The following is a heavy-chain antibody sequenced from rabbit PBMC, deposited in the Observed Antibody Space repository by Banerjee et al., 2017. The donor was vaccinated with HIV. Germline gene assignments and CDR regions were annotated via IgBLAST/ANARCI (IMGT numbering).Heavy chain of an antibody. Sequence: QSLEESGGDLVKPGASLTLTCTASGFSFSSSYWICWVRQAPGKGLEWIGCIYAGSSGSTYYASWAKGRFTISKTSSTTVTLQMTSLTAADTATYFCARDGDDGGDCYFNLWGPGTLVTVS. V-gene: IGHV1S40*01. CDR3: ARDGDDGGDCYFNL. D-gene: IGHD2-1*01. J-gene: IGHJ4*01. CDR2: IYAGSSGST. CDR1: GFSFSSSYW.